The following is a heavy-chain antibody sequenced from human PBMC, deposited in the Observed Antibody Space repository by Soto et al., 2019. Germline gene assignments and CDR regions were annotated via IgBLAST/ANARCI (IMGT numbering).Heavy chain of an antibody. J-gene: IGHJ4*02. V-gene: IGHV4-59*01. CDR3: ARENRGYDGAHFDY. Sequence: SETLSLTCTVSGGSISSYYWSWIRQPPGKGLEWIGYIYYSGNTTYAQQFQGRVVMTRDTSTNTVYMELSSLRSEDTAVYYCARENRGYDGAHFDYWGQGPRVTVPS. D-gene: IGHD3-3*01. CDR2: IYYSGNT. CDR1: GGSISSYY.